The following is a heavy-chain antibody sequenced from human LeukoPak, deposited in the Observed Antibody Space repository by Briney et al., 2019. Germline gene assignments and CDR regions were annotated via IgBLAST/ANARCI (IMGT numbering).Heavy chain of an antibody. CDR2: IYYSGNT. D-gene: IGHD3-10*01. V-gene: IGHV4-39*07. CDR1: GGSISSSSYY. J-gene: IGHJ6*02. CDR3: ARDPGREFLSYYYNHYGMDV. Sequence: SETLSLTCTVSGGSISSSSYYWGWIRQPPGKGLEWIGSIYYSGNTYYNPSLKSRVTISVDTSKNQFSLKVSSVTAADTAVYHCARDPGREFLSYYYNHYGMDVWGQGTLVTVSS.